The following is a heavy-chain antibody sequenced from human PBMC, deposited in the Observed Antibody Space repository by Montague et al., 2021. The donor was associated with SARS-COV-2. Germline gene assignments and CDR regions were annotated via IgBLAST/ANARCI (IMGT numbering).Heavy chain of an antibody. J-gene: IGHJ3*01. Sequence: SETLSLTCTVSGGSITNNIYYWVWLRQAQGQGLEWIGSNHYTANTYSNLYLQSRVSIYEVKSKYHFTLKLSSVTAAAAAEYYCASLKRDFVSSGFTWAFDYWGQGTKVTVSS. CDR1: GGSITNNIYY. CDR3: ASLKRDFVSSGFTWAFDY. V-gene: IGHV4-39*02. CDR2: NHYTANT. D-gene: IGHD3-22*01.